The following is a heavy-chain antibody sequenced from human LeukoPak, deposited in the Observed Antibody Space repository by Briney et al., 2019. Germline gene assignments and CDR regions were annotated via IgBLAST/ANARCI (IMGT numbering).Heavy chain of an antibody. D-gene: IGHD1-26*01. CDR1: RFTVSSSY. V-gene: IGHV3-53*01. CDR2: IYSGGST. J-gene: IGHJ4*02. CDR3: ARDRVGDTDY. Sequence: TGGSLRLSCAASRFTVSSSYMSWVRQAPGKGLEWVSVIYSGGSTYYADSVKGRFTISRDNSKNTLYLQMNSLRAEDTAVYYCARDRVGDTDYWGQGTLVTVSS.